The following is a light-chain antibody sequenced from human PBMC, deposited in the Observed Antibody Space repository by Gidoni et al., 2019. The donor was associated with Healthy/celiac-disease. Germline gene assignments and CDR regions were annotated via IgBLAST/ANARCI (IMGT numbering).Light chain of an antibody. CDR1: QSVSSSY. V-gene: IGKV3-20*01. Sequence: EFVLTQSPGTLSLSPGESATLSCRASQSVSSSYLAWYQQKPGQAPRLLIYGASSRATGIPDRFSGSGSGTDFTLTISRLEPEDFAVYYCQQYGSSPCSFGQGTKLEIK. CDR3: QQYGSSPCS. J-gene: IGKJ2*04. CDR2: GAS.